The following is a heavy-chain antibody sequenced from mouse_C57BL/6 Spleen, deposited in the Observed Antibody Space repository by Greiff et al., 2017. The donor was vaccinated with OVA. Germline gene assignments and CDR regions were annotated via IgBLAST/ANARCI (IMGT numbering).Heavy chain of an antibody. V-gene: IGHV3-6*01. J-gene: IGHJ2*01. CDR3: ARGGDYDGEDYFDD. CDR1: GYSITSGYY. D-gene: IGHD2-4*01. CDR2: ISYDGSN. Sequence: EVQLQQSGPGLVKPSQSLSLTCSVTGYSITSGYYWNWIRQFPGNKLEWMGYISYDGSNNYNPSLKNRISITRDTSKNQFFLKLNSVTTEDTATYYCARGGDYDGEDYFDDWGQGTTLTVSS.